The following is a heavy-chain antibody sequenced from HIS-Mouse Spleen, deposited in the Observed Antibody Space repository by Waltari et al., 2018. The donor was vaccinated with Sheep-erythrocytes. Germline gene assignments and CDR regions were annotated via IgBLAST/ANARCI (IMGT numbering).Heavy chain of an antibody. Sequence: QVQLQESGPGLVKPSQPLSLTCTVPGGPISSGAYYWSWIRQPPGKGLEWIGYIYYSGNTYYNPSLKSRVTISVDTSKNQFSLKLSSVTAADTAVYYCARALANWGSSFDYWGQGTLVTVSS. CDR1: GGPISSGAYY. V-gene: IGHV4-30-4*01. D-gene: IGHD7-27*01. CDR3: ARALANWGSSFDY. J-gene: IGHJ4*02. CDR2: IYYSGNT.